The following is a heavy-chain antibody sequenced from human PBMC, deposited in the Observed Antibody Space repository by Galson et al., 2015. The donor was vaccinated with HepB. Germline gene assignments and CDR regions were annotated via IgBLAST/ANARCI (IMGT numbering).Heavy chain of an antibody. CDR2: ISGSGGST. J-gene: IGHJ4*02. V-gene: IGHV3-23*01. CDR3: AEGPPARDWLFVCYFDY. D-gene: IGHD3-9*01. Sequence: SLRLSCAASGFTFNSYAMSWVRQAPGKGLEWVSAISGSGGSTYYADSVKGRFTISRDNSKNTLFLQMNSLRAEDTALYYCAEGPPARDWLFVCYFDYWGQGTLVTVSS. CDR1: GFTFNSYA.